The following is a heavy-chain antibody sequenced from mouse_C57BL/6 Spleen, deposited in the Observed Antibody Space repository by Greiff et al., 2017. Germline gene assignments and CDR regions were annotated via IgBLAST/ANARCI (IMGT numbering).Heavy chain of an antibody. CDR3: ARGITTQTGY. CDR2: IDPSDSYT. CDR1: GYTFTSYW. V-gene: IGHV1-59*01. D-gene: IGHD1-2*01. J-gene: IGHJ2*01. Sequence: QVQLQQPGAELVRPGTSVKLSCKASGYTFTSYWMHWVKQRPGQGLEWIGVIDPSDSYTNYNQKFKGKATLTVDTSSSTAYMQLSSLTSEDSAVYYCARGITTQTGYWGQGTTLTVSS.